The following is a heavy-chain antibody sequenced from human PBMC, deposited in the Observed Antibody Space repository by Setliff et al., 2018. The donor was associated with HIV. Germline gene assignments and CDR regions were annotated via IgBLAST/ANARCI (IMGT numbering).Heavy chain of an antibody. CDR1: GYTFTSYA. Sequence: ASVKVSCKTSGYTFTSYALNWVRQAPGQGLEWMGWIRADNGHTDYAQKFQGRVTITADESTSTAYMELSSLRSEDTAVYYCARPRSSGYSPSDAFDIWGQGTMVTVSS. J-gene: IGHJ3*02. V-gene: IGHV1-18*01. D-gene: IGHD5-18*01. CDR2: IRADNGHT. CDR3: ARPRSSGYSPSDAFDI.